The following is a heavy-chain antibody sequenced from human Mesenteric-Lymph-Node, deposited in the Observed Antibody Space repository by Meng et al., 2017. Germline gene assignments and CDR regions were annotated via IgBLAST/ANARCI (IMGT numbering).Heavy chain of an antibody. Sequence: GESLKISCAASGFTFSSYSMNWVRQAPGKGLEWVSSISSSSSYIYYADSVKGRFTISRDNAKNSLYLQMNSLRAEDTAVYYCARGQGDYYDSSGWFDHWGQGTLVTVSS. V-gene: IGHV3-21*01. CDR3: ARGQGDYYDSSGWFDH. J-gene: IGHJ5*02. D-gene: IGHD3-22*01. CDR1: GFTFSSYS. CDR2: ISSSSSYI.